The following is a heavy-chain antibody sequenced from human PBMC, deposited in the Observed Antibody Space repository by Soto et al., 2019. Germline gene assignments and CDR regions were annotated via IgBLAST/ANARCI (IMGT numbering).Heavy chain of an antibody. CDR3: AHITSPTVTTSAEYFHD. CDR1: GFSLSTSGVS. V-gene: IGHV2-5*02. CDR2: IYWDDDK. Sequence: QITLKESGPTLVKPTQTLTLTCTFSGFSLSTSGVSVGWIRQPPGKALEWLALIYWDDDKRYSPSLKSRLTITKDTSKYQVVLTMTNMDPVDTATYYCAHITSPTVTTSAEYFHDWGQGTLVTVSS. D-gene: IGHD4-17*01. J-gene: IGHJ1*01.